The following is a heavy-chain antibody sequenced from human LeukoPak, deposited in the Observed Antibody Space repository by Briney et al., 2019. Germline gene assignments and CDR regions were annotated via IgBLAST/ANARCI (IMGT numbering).Heavy chain of an antibody. D-gene: IGHD6-13*01. V-gene: IGHV4-59*08. Sequence: SETLSLTCTVSGGSISSYYWSWIRQPPGKGLEWIGYINYSGSTNYNPSLKSRVTISVDTSKNQFSLKLSSVTAADTAVYYCASIAAAGTGWFDPWGQGTLVTVSS. CDR3: ASIAAAGTGWFDP. CDR1: GGSISSYY. J-gene: IGHJ5*02. CDR2: INYSGST.